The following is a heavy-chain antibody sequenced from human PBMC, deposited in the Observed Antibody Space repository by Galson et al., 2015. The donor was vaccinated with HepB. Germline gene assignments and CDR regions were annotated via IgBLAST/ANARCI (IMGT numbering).Heavy chain of an antibody. D-gene: IGHD2-15*01. Sequence: SLRLSCAASGFAFTSYWMSWVRQAAGKGLEWVANIKQDGSEKYYVESVKGRFTISRDNAKNSIYLRMNGLRAEDTAMYYCASAMKGYCSGGTCPWGYWGQGTLVTVSS. J-gene: IGHJ4*02. CDR3: ASAMKGYCSGGTCPWGY. V-gene: IGHV3-7*03. CDR2: IKQDGSEK. CDR1: GFAFTSYW.